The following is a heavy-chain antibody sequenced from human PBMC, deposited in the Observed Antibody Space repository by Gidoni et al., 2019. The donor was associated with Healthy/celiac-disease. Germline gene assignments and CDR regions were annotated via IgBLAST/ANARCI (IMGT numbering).Heavy chain of an antibody. Sequence: QVQLQQWGAGLLKPSETLSLTCAVYGGSFSGYYWSWIRQPPGKGLEWIGEINHSGSTNYNPSLKSRVTISVDTSKNQFSLKLSSVTAADTAVYYCARVGIVVVPADRVSRQPDLYYYYYMDVWGKGTTVTVSS. CDR3: ARVGIVVVPADRVSRQPDLYYYYYMDV. CDR2: INHSGST. V-gene: IGHV4-34*01. CDR1: GGSFSGYY. D-gene: IGHD2-2*03. J-gene: IGHJ6*03.